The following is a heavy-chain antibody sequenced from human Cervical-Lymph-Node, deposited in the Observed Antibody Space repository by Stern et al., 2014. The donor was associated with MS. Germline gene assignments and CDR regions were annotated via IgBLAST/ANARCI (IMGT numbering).Heavy chain of an antibody. CDR3: ARGRYSSGWYLHKY. Sequence: VQLVQSGGGVVQPGRSLRLSCIASGFTFTNYAMHWVRQAPGKGLEWVAVLWYDGNEKYYADSVKGRFTISRDNSKNTVYLQMNSLRADDTAVYYCARGRYSSGWYLHKYWGQGILVTVSS. CDR2: LWYDGNEK. V-gene: IGHV3-33*01. CDR1: GFTFTNYA. J-gene: IGHJ4*02. D-gene: IGHD6-19*01.